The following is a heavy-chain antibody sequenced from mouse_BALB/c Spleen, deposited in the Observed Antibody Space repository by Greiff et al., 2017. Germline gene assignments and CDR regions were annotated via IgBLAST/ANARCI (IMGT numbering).Heavy chain of an antibody. CDR1: GYTFTSYW. CDR2: INPSNGRT. Sequence: VQLQQPGAELVKPGASVKLSCKASGYTFTSYWMHWVKQRPGQGLEWIGEINPSNGRTNYNEKFKSKATLTVDKSSSTAYMQLSSLTSEDSAVYYCARTENVWGAGTTVTVSS. J-gene: IGHJ1*01. CDR3: ARTENV. V-gene: IGHV1S81*02.